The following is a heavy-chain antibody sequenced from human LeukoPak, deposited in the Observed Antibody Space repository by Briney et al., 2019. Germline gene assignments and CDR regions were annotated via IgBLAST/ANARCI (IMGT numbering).Heavy chain of an antibody. CDR3: VRAGSYNFDY. CDR2: INKDGSET. J-gene: IGHJ4*02. Sequence: GRSLRLSCAASGFTFSSNWMTWGRQAPGKGLEWVANINKDGSETYYVDSVKGRFAISRDNAQNSLVLQMNSLRAEDTAVYYCVRAGSYNFDYWGQGTLVTVSS. V-gene: IGHV3-7*05. CDR1: GFTFSSNW. D-gene: IGHD4-11*01.